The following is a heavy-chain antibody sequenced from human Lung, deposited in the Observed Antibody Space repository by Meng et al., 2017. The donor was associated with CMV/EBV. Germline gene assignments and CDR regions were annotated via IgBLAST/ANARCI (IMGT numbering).Heavy chain of an antibody. V-gene: IGHV1-18*01. CDR2: ISTYNGNT. D-gene: IGHD5-24*01. CDR1: GYTFTSYG. J-gene: IGHJ4*02. Sequence: ASLXVSCKASGYTFTSYGISWVRQAPGQGLEWMGWISTYNGNTNYEQKLQGRVTMTTETSTSTAHMELRSLRSDDTAVYYCARESGGGEGYNFDDFPRDYXGQGXLVTVSS. CDR3: ARESGGGEGYNFDDFPRDY.